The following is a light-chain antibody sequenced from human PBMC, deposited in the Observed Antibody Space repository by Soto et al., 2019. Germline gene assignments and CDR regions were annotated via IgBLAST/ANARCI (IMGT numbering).Light chain of an antibody. CDR1: ESLLHSNGYTY. Sequence: DPVMTQSPLSLPVTPGESASISCRSSESLLHSNGYTYLDWYLLKPGQSPQLLIYLASNRASGVPDRFSGSGSGTDFTLKISRVEAEDVGIYYCMQSIYTRTFGQGTKVEIK. V-gene: IGKV2-28*01. J-gene: IGKJ1*01. CDR2: LAS. CDR3: MQSIYTRT.